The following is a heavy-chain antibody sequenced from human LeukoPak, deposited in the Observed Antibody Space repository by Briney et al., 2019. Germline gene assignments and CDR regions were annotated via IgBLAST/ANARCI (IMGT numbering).Heavy chain of an antibody. J-gene: IGHJ4*02. CDR2: IRSKGNSYAT. D-gene: IGHD3-16*01. CDR3: TRQLGGVTEY. CDR1: AFTFSASA. V-gene: IGHV3-73*01. Sequence: PGGSLRLSCAASAFTFSASAMHWVRQASGKGLEWVGRIRSKGNSYATEYAASVKGRFTISRDDSKNTAYLQMNSLKTEDTAVYFCTRQLGGVTEYWGQGTLVIVSS.